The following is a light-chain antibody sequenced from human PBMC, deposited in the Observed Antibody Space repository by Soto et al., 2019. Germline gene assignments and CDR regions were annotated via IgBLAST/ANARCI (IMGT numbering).Light chain of an antibody. CDR2: GNS. V-gene: IGLV1-40*01. Sequence: VLTQPPSVSGAPGPRVTISCTGSSSNIGAGYDVHWYQQLPGTAPKLLIYGNSNRPSGVPDRLSGSKSGTSASLAVTGLQAQAEADHFCQSYDSSLSGWVFGGGTKRSVL. J-gene: IGLJ3*02. CDR3: QSYDSSLSGWV. CDR1: SSNIGAGYD.